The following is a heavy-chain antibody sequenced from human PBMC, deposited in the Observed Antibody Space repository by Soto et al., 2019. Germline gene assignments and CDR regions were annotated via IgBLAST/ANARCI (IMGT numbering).Heavy chain of an antibody. D-gene: IGHD3-16*01. CDR1: GASINSGTYY. CDR3: ARDLGGGNFCMDV. CDR2: IYYSGST. Sequence: QVQLQESGPGLVEPSQTLSLTCTVSGASINSGTYYWTWIRQPPGKGLEWVGYIYYSGSTYYNPSLKRRVHISADTSKIQFSLKLRSGTAADTAVYYCARDLGGGNFCMDVWGHGTTVTVSS. V-gene: IGHV4-31*03. J-gene: IGHJ6*02.